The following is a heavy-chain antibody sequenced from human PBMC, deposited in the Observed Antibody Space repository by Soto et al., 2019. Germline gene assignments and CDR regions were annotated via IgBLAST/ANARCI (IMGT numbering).Heavy chain of an antibody. Sequence: QVHLVESGGGVVQPGRSLRLSCAASGFTFNNHGMHWVRQAPGKGLEWVALIWHDGSNKVYADSVKGRFTISRDNSKNTLNLQMNSLRGEDTAVYYCTRAALKGELLDYWGQGTQVTVSS. CDR1: GFTFNNHG. J-gene: IGHJ4*02. CDR3: TRAALKGELLDY. D-gene: IGHD1-26*01. V-gene: IGHV3-33*01. CDR2: IWHDGSNK.